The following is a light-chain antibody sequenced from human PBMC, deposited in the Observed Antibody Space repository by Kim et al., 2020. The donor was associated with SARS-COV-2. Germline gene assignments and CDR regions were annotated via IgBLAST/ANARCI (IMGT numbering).Light chain of an antibody. CDR2: DVS. CDR1: SSDVGGFNY. V-gene: IGLV2-11*01. Sequence: SALTQPRSVSGSPGQSVTISCTGTSSDVGGFNYVSWYQQHPGKAPKLMIYDVSKRPSGVPDRFSGSKSGNTASLTISGLQAEDEADYYCCSYAGSYTIDVFGTGTKVTVL. J-gene: IGLJ1*01. CDR3: CSYAGSYTIDV.